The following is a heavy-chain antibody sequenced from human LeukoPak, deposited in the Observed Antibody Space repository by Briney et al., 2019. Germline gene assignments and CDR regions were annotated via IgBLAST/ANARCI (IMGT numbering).Heavy chain of an antibody. CDR3: ARGCITMVRGVIIRRNWFDP. CDR2: INPNSGGT. D-gene: IGHD3-10*01. V-gene: IGHV1-2*02. J-gene: IGHJ5*02. Sequence: EASVKVSCKASGYTFTGYYMHWVRQAPGQGLEWMGWINPNSGGTNYAQKFQGRVTMTRDTSISTAYMELSRLRSDDTAVYYCARGCITMVRGVIIRRNWFDPWGQGTLVTVSS. CDR1: GYTFTGYY.